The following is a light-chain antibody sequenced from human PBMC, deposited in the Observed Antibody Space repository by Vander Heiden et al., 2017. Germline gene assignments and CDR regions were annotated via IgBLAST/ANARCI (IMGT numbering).Light chain of an antibody. CDR1: NIGTIS. CDR2: SDS. Sequence: SYVLTQPHSVSVAPGKTARITCGGNNIGTISVHWYQQQPGQAPVLVIYSDSDRPSGIPARFSGANSGNTATLAISRVEAGDEADYYCQVWDTSSAHGGVFGGGTKLTVL. CDR3: QVWDTSSAHGGV. V-gene: IGLV3-21*01. J-gene: IGLJ3*02.